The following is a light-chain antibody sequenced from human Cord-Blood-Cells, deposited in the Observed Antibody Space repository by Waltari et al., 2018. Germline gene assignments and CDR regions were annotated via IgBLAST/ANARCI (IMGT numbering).Light chain of an antibody. Sequence: DIQMTQSPSSLSASVGDRVPITCRARTRLSSYLNWYHQKPGKAPKLLIYAASKLQSGVPSMFSGSGSGTDFTRTISSLQPEDFATYYCQQSYSTPYTFGQGTKLEIK. J-gene: IGKJ2*01. CDR2: AAS. CDR1: TRLSSY. V-gene: IGKV1-39*01. CDR3: QQSYSTPYT.